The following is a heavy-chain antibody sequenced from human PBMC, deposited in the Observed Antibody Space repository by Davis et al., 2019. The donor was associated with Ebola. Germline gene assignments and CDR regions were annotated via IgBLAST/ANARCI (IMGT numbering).Heavy chain of an antibody. CDR1: GGSISSSNW. CDR2: IYHSGST. V-gene: IGHV4-4*02. J-gene: IGHJ6*04. Sequence: SETLSLTCAVSGGSISSSNWWRWVRQPPGKGLEWIGEIYHSGSTNYNPSLKSRVTISVDKSKNQFSLKLSSVTAADTAVYYCARMTTVTTSVLYYYYGMDVWGKGTTVTVSS. D-gene: IGHD4-11*01. CDR3: ARMTTVTTSVLYYYYGMDV.